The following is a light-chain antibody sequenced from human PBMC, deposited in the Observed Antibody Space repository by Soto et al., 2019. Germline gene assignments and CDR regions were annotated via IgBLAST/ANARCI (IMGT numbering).Light chain of an antibody. V-gene: IGKV3-11*01. CDR2: DSS. CDR1: QSVSSH. CDR3: QQRGKWIT. J-gene: IGKJ5*01. Sequence: DIVLTQSSATLSLSPAARATLSCRHSQSVSSHLPCYQQGPAQAPTLPIYDSSNRAAGMPARFSGSGSGTDFTLTISSLETEDFAVYHCQQRGKWITFGQGTRLEI.